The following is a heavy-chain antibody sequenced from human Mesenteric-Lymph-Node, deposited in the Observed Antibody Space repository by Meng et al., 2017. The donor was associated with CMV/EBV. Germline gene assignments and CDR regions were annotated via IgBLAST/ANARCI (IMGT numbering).Heavy chain of an antibody. J-gene: IGHJ6*02. CDR1: GFTFDNYE. CDR3: AKEHYNNYGSGDYGMDV. V-gene: IGHV3-30*02. Sequence: GESLKISCAASGFTFDNYEMNWVRQAPGKGLEWVAFIRYDGGNKYYADSVKGRFIISRDNSKNTLLLQMYSLTAEDTATYYCAKEHYNNYGSGDYGMDVWGQGTTVTVSS. D-gene: IGHD4-11*01. CDR2: IRYDGGNK.